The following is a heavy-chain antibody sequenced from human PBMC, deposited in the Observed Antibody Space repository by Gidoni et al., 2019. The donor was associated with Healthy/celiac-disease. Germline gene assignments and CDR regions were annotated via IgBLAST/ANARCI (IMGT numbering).Heavy chain of an antibody. Sequence: QVQLQESGPGLVPPSATLSLPSTVSGGSISSYYWSWSRQPAGKGLEWIGRIYTSGSTNYNPSLKSRVTMSVDTSKNQCSLKLSSVTAADTAVYYCARVWEGSGSDESVPLYYYYMDVWGKGTTVTVSS. V-gene: IGHV4-4*07. CDR1: GGSISSYY. CDR2: IYTSGST. CDR3: ARVWEGSGSDESVPLYYYYMDV. J-gene: IGHJ6*03. D-gene: IGHD3-10*01.